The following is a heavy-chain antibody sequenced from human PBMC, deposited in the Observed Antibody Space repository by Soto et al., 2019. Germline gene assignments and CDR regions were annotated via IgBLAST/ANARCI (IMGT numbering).Heavy chain of an antibody. Sequence: QLHLQESGPGLVRPSETLSLTCSVSGASITTENIYWGWIRQPPGKGLEWIASIYYSGRTTYNPPLQSRATISVDTSRNEISLRVTSVTAADTAVYYCARLAVMDVWGQGTTVTVSS. J-gene: IGHJ6*02. CDR1: GASITTENIY. CDR3: ARLAVMDV. CDR2: IYYSGRT. V-gene: IGHV4-39*01.